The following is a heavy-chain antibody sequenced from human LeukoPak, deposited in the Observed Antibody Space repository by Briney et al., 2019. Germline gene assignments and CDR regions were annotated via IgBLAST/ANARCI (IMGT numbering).Heavy chain of an antibody. CDR2: INWNGGST. J-gene: IGHJ6*03. D-gene: IGHD2-15*01. CDR1: GFTFSSYG. V-gene: IGHV3-20*04. Sequence: PGGSLRLSCAASGFTFSSYGMHWVRQAPGKGLEWVSGINWNGGSTGYADSVKGRFTISRDNAKNSLYLQMNSLRAEDTALYYCARDYDWSSGNPMDVWGKGTTVTVSS. CDR3: ARDYDWSSGNPMDV.